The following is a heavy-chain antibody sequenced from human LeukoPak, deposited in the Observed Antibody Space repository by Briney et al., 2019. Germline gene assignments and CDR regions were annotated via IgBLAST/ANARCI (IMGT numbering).Heavy chain of an antibody. CDR3: ARERGSSWPFDY. V-gene: IGHV4-4*07. Sequence: SETLSLTCTVSGYSISSGYYWSWIRQPAGKGLEWIGRIYTSGSTNYNPSLKSRVTMSVDTSKNQFSLKLSSVTAADTAVYYCARERGSSWPFDYWGQGTLVTVSS. CDR2: IYTSGST. J-gene: IGHJ4*02. D-gene: IGHD6-13*01. CDR1: GYSISSGYY.